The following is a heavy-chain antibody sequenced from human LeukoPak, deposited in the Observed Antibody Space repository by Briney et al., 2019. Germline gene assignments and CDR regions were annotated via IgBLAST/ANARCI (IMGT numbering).Heavy chain of an antibody. CDR2: ISSSSSTI. CDR3: ARVSWEYYYGSGSLDY. J-gene: IGHJ4*02. D-gene: IGHD3-10*01. Sequence: GGSLRLSCAASGXTFSNAWMSWVRQAPGKGLEWVSYISSSSSTIYYADSVKGRFTISRDNAKNSLYLQMNSLRDEDTAVYYCARVSWEYYYGSGSLDYWGQGTLVTVSS. CDR1: GXTFSNAW. V-gene: IGHV3-48*02.